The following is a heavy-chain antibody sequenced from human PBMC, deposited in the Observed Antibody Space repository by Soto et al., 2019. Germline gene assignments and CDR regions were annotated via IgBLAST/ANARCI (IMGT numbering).Heavy chain of an antibody. CDR2: ISGSGGST. D-gene: IGHD1-26*01. J-gene: IGHJ4*02. CDR1: GFTFSSYA. CDR3: AKGLTSRSGSYYFDY. V-gene: IGHV3-23*01. Sequence: GGSLRLSCAASGFTFSSYAMSWVRQAPGKGLEWVSAISGSGGSTYYADSVKGRFTISRDNSKNTLYLQMNSLRAEDTAVYYCAKGLTSRSGSYYFDYWGQGTLVTVSS.